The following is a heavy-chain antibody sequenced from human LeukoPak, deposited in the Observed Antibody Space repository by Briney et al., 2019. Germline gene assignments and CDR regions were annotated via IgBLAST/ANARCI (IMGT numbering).Heavy chain of an antibody. Sequence: GASVKVSCKASGYTFINHDINWVRQATGQGLEWMGWMNPNSGNTGYAQKFQGRVTMTRDTSISTAYMELSRLRSDDTAVYYCASGCPVPTYYYYYMDVWGKGTTVTVSS. CDR2: MNPNSGNT. D-gene: IGHD2-2*01. V-gene: IGHV1-8*01. CDR1: GYTFINHD. J-gene: IGHJ6*03. CDR3: ASGCPVPTYYYYYMDV.